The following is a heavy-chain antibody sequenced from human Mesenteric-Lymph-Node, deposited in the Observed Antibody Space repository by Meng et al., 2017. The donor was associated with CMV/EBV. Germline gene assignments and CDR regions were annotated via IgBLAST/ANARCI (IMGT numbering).Heavy chain of an antibody. J-gene: IGHJ3*02. Sequence: GGSLRLSCAASGFTFSRFDMNWVRQAPGKGLEWVSYISSSGSTIYYADSVKGRFTISRDNAKNSLYLQMNSLRAEDTAVYYCARDRDYSSGWYGDAFDIWGQGTMVTVSS. D-gene: IGHD6-19*01. CDR1: GFTFSRFD. CDR2: ISSSGSTI. V-gene: IGHV3-48*03. CDR3: ARDRDYSSGWYGDAFDI.